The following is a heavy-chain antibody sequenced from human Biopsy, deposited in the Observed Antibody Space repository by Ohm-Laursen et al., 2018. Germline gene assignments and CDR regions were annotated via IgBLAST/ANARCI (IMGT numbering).Heavy chain of an antibody. V-gene: IGHV3-21*06. J-gene: IGHJ4*02. CDR3: ARERGRKSIAAIDY. D-gene: IGHD6-6*01. Sequence: SLRLSCAASGFTFSSYAMEWVRQAPGKGLEWVSSIAERSTYISYADSVKGRFTISRDNAQNSLYLQMNNLRVEDTAVYYCARERGRKSIAAIDYWGQGVLVTVSS. CDR2: IAERSTYI. CDR1: GFTFSSYA.